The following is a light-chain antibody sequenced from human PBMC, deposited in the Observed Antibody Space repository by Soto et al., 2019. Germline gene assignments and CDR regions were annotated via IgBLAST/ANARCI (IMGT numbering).Light chain of an antibody. J-gene: IGKJ5*01. Sequence: EIVLTQSPATLSLSPGERATLSCRASQSVSSSYLAWYHQKPGQPPRLLIYGASSRATGIPDRFSGSGSGTDFTLTISRLEPEDFAVYYCHQYGSSPTFGQGTRLEI. CDR2: GAS. CDR3: HQYGSSPT. V-gene: IGKV3-20*01. CDR1: QSVSSSY.